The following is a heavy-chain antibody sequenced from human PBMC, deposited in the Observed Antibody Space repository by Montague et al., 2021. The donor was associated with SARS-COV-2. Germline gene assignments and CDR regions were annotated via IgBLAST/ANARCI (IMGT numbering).Heavy chain of an antibody. Sequence: SLRLSCAASGFTFSSYAMHWVRQAPGKGLEWVAVLSYDGSNKYYADSVKGRFTISRDNSKNTLYLQMNSLRAEDTAVYYCARVLDYYGSGSYPLYYYYGMDVWGQGTTATVSS. J-gene: IGHJ6*02. V-gene: IGHV3-30*04. CDR1: GFTFSSYA. D-gene: IGHD3-10*01. CDR3: ARVLDYYGSGSYPLYYYYGMDV. CDR2: LSYDGSNK.